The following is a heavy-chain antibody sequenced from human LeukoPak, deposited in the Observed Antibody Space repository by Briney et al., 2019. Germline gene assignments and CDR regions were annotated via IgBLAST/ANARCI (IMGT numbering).Heavy chain of an antibody. Sequence: ASVKVSCKVSGYTFSVYYIHWVRQAPGQGLEWMGWINPNSGGTNYAQRFQGRVTMTRDTSISTAYMELSRLRSDDTAVYYCARVRYRLAETYIDYWGQGTLVTVSS. CDR2: INPNSGGT. V-gene: IGHV1-2*02. D-gene: IGHD3-16*01. J-gene: IGHJ4*02. CDR1: GYTFSVYY. CDR3: ARVRYRLAETYIDY.